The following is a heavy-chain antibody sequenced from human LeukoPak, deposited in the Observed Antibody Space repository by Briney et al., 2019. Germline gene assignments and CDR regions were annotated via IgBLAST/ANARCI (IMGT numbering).Heavy chain of an antibody. V-gene: IGHV4-59*01. J-gene: IGHJ6*03. CDR2: IYYSGST. Sequence: SETLSLTCTVSGGSLSSYYWSWLRQPPGKGMEWIGYIYYSGSTNYNPSLKRGVTISVDTSKNHFSLKLSSVTAADTAVYYCARSVEGYCRGGSCYSYSYYMDVWGKGTTVTVSS. CDR1: GGSLSSYY. D-gene: IGHD2-15*01. CDR3: ARSVEGYCRGGSCYSYSYYMDV.